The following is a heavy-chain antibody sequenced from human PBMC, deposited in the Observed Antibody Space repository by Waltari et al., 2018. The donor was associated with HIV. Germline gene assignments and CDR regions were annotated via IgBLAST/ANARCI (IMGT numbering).Heavy chain of an antibody. Sequence: EVQLVESGGGLVKPGGSLRLSCAASGFTFSTAWMSWVRQAPGKGLGWVGRNKSKTEGGTTDYAAPVKGRFTISRDDSKNTLYLQMNSLKTEDTAVYYCTTDGVVRGVSDYWGQGTLVTVSS. D-gene: IGHD3-10*01. CDR3: TTDGVVRGVSDY. CDR2: NKSKTEGGTT. CDR1: GFTFSTAW. J-gene: IGHJ4*02. V-gene: IGHV3-15*01.